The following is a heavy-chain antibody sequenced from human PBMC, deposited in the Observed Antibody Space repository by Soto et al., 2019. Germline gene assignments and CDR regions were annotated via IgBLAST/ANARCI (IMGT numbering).Heavy chain of an antibody. CDR2: VNQDGSGR. V-gene: IGHV3-7*01. D-gene: IGHD3-16*01. CDR1: DFTIRMYL. Sequence: PGGSLRLSCAASDFTIRMYLMSWTRQAPGRGLERVAIVNQDGSGRSYADSAKDRFATSTDNTKNLLSLQMHSLRADDTAAYYCERCVGGALVSGFDYWGQGALVTVSS. CDR3: ERCVGGALVSGFDY. J-gene: IGHJ4*02.